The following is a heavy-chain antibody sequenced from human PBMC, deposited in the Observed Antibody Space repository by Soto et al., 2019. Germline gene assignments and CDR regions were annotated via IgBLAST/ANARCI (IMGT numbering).Heavy chain of an antibody. Sequence: SETLSLTCTVDGGSFSCYLWTWIRQPPGKGLEWIGDVYNSGSTNYNPSLKSRVTISEDTSKSQFSLKVNSMTAADTAVYYCARYRREAVAGYTLDNWGQGILVTVSS. CDR3: ARYRREAVAGYTLDN. CDR2: VYNSGST. J-gene: IGHJ4*02. CDR1: GGSFSCYL. D-gene: IGHD6-13*01. V-gene: IGHV4-59*01.